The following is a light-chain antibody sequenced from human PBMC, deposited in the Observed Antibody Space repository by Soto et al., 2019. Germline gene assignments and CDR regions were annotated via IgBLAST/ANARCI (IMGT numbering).Light chain of an antibody. J-gene: IGLJ1*01. Sequence: QSLLTQPASLSGSPGQSITISCTGTSSDIGAYDYVSWFQQHPGKAPKLMISEVNNRPSGVSNRFSGSKSGNTAYLTISGLQVEDEAEYFCFSFTPTSPHVVGNGTKVTVL. V-gene: IGLV2-14*01. CDR2: EVN. CDR3: FSFTPTSPHV. CDR1: SSDIGAYDY.